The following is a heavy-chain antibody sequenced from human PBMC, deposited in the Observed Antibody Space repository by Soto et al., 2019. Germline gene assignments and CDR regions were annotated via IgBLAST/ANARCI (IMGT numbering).Heavy chain of an antibody. V-gene: IGHV3-13*01. Sequence: EWVSAIGTAGDTYYPGSVKGRFTISRENAKNSLYLQMNSLRAEDTAVYYCASSRGVRGDLLVERDGYYCYLMSVCGRGSTV. D-gene: IGHD3-10*01. J-gene: IGHJ6*02. CDR3: ASSRGVRGDLLVERDGYYCYLMSV. CDR2: IGTAGDT.